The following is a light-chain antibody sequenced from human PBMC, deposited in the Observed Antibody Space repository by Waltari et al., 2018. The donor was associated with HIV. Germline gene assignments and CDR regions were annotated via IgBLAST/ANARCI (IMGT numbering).Light chain of an antibody. V-gene: IGKV3-20*01. CDR3: LQYGSSWYT. J-gene: IGKJ2*01. Sequence: EIVLTQSPGTLSLSPGDRATLSCRASQSVTRKFLAWYQQKRGQAPRLLIYDASTRATGIPDRFSGGGSGTDFTLTISRLEPEDFAVYYCLQYGSSWYTFGQGTNLDI. CDR2: DAS. CDR1: QSVTRKF.